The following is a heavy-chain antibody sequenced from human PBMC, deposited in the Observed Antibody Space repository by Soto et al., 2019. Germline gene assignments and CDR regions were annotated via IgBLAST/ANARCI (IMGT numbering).Heavy chain of an antibody. Sequence: KPSETLSLTCAVSSGSISSSNWWSWVRQPPGKGLEWIGEIYHSGSTNYNPSLKSRVTISVDKSKNQFSLKLSSVTAADTAVYYCARTSLAVAGTGIDYWGQGTLVTVSS. CDR3: ARTSLAVAGTGIDY. J-gene: IGHJ4*02. D-gene: IGHD6-19*01. V-gene: IGHV4-4*02. CDR2: IYHSGST. CDR1: SGSISSSNW.